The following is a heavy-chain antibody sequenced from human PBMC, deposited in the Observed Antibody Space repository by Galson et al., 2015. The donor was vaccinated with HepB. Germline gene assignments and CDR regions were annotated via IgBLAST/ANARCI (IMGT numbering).Heavy chain of an antibody. V-gene: IGHV1-69*01. J-gene: IGHJ3*02. CDR3: ADSSGYDDAFDI. CDR2: IIPIFGTA. CDR1: GGTFSSYA. Sequence: SCKASGGTFSSYAISWVRQAPGQGLEWMGGIIPIFGTANYAQKFQGRVTITADESTSTAYMELSSLRSEDTAVYYCADSSGYDDAFDIWGQGTMVTVSS. D-gene: IGHD3-22*01.